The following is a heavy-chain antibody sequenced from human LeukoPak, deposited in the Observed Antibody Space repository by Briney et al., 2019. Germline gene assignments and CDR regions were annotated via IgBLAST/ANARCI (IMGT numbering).Heavy chain of an antibody. Sequence: GASVKVSCKASGYTFTSYDINWVRQATGQGLEWMGIINPSGGSTSYAQRFQGRVTMTRDMSTSTVYKELSSLRSEDTAVYFCARSGPFYYGGAFDIWGQGTLVTVSS. V-gene: IGHV1-46*01. CDR1: GYTFTSYD. D-gene: IGHD3-10*01. CDR2: INPSGGST. CDR3: ARSGPFYYGGAFDI. J-gene: IGHJ3*02.